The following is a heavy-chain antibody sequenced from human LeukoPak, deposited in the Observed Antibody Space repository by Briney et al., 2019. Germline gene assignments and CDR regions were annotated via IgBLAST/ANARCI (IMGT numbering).Heavy chain of an antibody. Sequence: GGSLRLSCAASGFTFSSYAMSWVRQAPGKGLEWVSAISGSGGSTYYADSVKGRFTISRDNAKNSLYLQMNSLRAEDTAVYYCATKQYYDFWSGPLNYFDYWGQGTLVTVSS. V-gene: IGHV3-23*01. CDR1: GFTFSSYA. J-gene: IGHJ4*02. CDR3: ATKQYYDFWSGPLNYFDY. D-gene: IGHD3-3*01. CDR2: ISGSGGST.